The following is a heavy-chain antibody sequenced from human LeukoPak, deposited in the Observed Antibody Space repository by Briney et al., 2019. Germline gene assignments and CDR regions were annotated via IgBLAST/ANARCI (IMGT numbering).Heavy chain of an antibody. J-gene: IGHJ4*02. CDR2: IYYSGST. CDR3: ASSYYYDSSGYFGTS. D-gene: IGHD3-22*01. V-gene: IGHV4-59*08. CDR1: GGSISSCY. Sequence: SETLSLTCTVSGGSISSCYWSWIRQPPGKGLEWIGYIYYSGSTNYNPSLTSPVTISLHTSKNQFSLKLGSVTAADTAVYYCASSYYYDSSGYFGTSWGQGTLVTVSS.